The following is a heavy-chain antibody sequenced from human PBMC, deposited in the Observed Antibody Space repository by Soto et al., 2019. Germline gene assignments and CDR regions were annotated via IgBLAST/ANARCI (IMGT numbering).Heavy chain of an antibody. CDR3: ARGPDYDLLTGYYHSGYSDL. J-gene: IGHJ2*01. CDR2: INAGNGNT. CDR1: GYSFTSYA. D-gene: IGHD3-9*01. Sequence: XPVKVSCKASGYSFTSYAMHWVRQAPGQRLEWMGWINAGNGNTKYSQKFQGRVTITRDTSASTAYMELSSLRSEDTAVYYCARGPDYDLLTGYYHSGYSDLWGRGTLVTVS. V-gene: IGHV1-3*01.